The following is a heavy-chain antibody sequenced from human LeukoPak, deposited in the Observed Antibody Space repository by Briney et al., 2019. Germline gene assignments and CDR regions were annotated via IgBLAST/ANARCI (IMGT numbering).Heavy chain of an antibody. V-gene: IGHV4-34*01. D-gene: IGHD2-2*01. CDR3: ARADDNCSSTSCYQVFDY. CDR2: INHSGST. CDR1: GGSFSGYY. Sequence: SETLSLTCAVYGGSFSGYYWSWIRQPPGKGLEWIGEINHSGSTNYNPSLKSRVTTSVDTSKNQFSLKLSSVTAADTAVYYCARADDNCSSTSCYQVFDYWGQGTLVTVSS. J-gene: IGHJ4*02.